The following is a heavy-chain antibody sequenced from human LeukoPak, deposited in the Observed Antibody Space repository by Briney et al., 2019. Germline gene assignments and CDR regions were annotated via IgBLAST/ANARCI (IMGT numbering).Heavy chain of an antibody. D-gene: IGHD3-22*01. CDR2: ISSSSSTI. CDR1: GFTFSSYS. Sequence: GGSLRLSCVVSGFTFSSYSMNWVRQAPGKGLEWVSYISSSSSTIYYADSVKGRFTISRDNAKNSLYLQMNSLRDEDTAVYYCARDSYGSSGYYYVSDYWGQGTLVTVSS. V-gene: IGHV3-48*02. J-gene: IGHJ4*02. CDR3: ARDSYGSSGYYYVSDY.